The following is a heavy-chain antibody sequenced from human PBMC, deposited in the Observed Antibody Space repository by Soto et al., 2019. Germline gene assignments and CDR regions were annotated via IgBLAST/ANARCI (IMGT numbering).Heavy chain of an antibody. D-gene: IGHD3-10*01. CDR2: ISAGGDLT. V-gene: IGHV3-23*01. CDR3: ARRVIGSSRPFDI. J-gene: IGHJ3*02. Sequence: VQLLESGGGLAQPGGSLRLSCAASGFAFTGHPMSWVRQAPEKGLEWVAGISAGGDLTYNADSLKGRFTISRDNSRNPLYLQMNSLRAEDTAVYYCARRVIGSSRPFDIWGQGTMVTVSS. CDR1: GFAFTGHP.